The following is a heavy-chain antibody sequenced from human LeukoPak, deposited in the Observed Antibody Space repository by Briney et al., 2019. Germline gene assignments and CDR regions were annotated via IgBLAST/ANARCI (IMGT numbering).Heavy chain of an antibody. CDR1: GFTISTYK. CDR2: ISSSGGTN. Sequence: GGSLRLSCAAAGFTISTYKMNWVRQAPGKGLEWVSYISSSGGTNYTADSVKGRSTSCRDIAKNSLYLQMSSLRADDTAVYYCARVTYYDSSGYDFDYWGQGTLVTV. CDR3: ARVTYYDSSGYDFDY. J-gene: IGHJ4*02. V-gene: IGHV3-48*03. D-gene: IGHD3-22*01.